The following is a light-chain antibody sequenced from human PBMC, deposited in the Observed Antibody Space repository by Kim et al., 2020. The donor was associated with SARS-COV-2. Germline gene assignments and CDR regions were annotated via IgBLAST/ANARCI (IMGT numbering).Light chain of an antibody. CDR1: QGSIDSND. CDR2: EDN. CDR3: QSYDSSIVV. Sequence: GKTLNISCPRSQGSIDSNDVQWYQQRPGSAPTTVIYEDNQRPSGVPDRFSGSIDSSSNSASLTISGLKTEDEADYYCQSYDSSIVVFGGGTQLTVL. J-gene: IGLJ2*01. V-gene: IGLV6-57*03.